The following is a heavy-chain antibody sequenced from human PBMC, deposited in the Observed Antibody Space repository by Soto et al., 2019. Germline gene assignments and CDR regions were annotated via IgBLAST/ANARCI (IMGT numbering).Heavy chain of an antibody. D-gene: IGHD2-2*01. CDR1: GGSFSGYY. CDR3: ARAEAIVVVPAAHYYYGMDG. Sequence: SETLSLTCAVYGGSFSGYYWSWIRQPPGKGLEWIGEINHSGSTNYNPSLKSRVTISVDTSKNQFSLKLSSVTAADTAVYYCARAEAIVVVPAAHYYYGMDGWGQGTTVTVSS. CDR2: INHSGST. V-gene: IGHV4-34*01. J-gene: IGHJ6*02.